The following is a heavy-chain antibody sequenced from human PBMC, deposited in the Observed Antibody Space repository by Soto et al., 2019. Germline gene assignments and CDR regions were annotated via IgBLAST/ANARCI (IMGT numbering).Heavy chain of an antibody. CDR3: ARGGPSGYYYYGMDV. CDR2: INPNSGGT. Sequence: ASVQVSCKASGYTFTGYYTHWVRQAPGQGLEWMGWINPNSGGTNYAQKFQGWVTMTRDTSISTAYMELSRLRSDDTAVYYCARGGPSGYYYYGMDVWGQGTTVTVSS. V-gene: IGHV1-2*04. J-gene: IGHJ6*02. D-gene: IGHD3-3*01. CDR1: GYTFTGYY.